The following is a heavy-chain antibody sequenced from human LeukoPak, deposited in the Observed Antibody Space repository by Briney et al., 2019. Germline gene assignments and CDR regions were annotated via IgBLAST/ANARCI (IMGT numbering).Heavy chain of an antibody. CDR2: IDYSGTT. D-gene: IGHD6-19*01. CDR3: AREYTLYRSGWFLDY. V-gene: IGHV4-39*07. Sequence: PSETLSLTCTVSGDSSSKSIYYWAWIRQPPGKGLEWIGTIDYSGTTYYNPSLKSRVTISIDTSKTQFSLKLSSVTAADTAVYYCAREYTLYRSGWFLDYWGQGTVVTVSS. CDR1: GDSSSKSIYY. J-gene: IGHJ4*02.